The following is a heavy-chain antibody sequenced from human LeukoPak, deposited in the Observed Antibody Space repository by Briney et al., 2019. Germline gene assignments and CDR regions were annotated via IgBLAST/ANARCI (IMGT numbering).Heavy chain of an antibody. CDR2: ISSSGSTI. Sequence: GGSLRLSCAASGLTFSSYEMNWVRQAPGKGLEWVSYISSSGSTIYYADSVKGRFTISRDNAKNSLYLQMNSLRAEDTAVYYCADENGQLLSSGWGQGTLVTVSS. D-gene: IGHD2-2*01. CDR1: GLTFSSYE. CDR3: ADENGQLLSSG. J-gene: IGHJ4*02. V-gene: IGHV3-48*03.